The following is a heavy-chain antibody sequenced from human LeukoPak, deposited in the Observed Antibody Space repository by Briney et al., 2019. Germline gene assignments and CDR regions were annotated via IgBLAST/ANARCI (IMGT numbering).Heavy chain of an antibody. CDR2: ISGSGAST. D-gene: IGHD4-17*01. CDR3: AKGGIYGDFGTF. V-gene: IGHV3-23*01. Sequence: GGSLRLSCAASGLAFDHYAMSWVRQAPGKGLEWVSAISGSGASTYYADSLRGRFTIMRDNSQNTLYLHIKNLRAEDTAVYYCAKGGIYGDFGTFWGQGTLVAVSS. J-gene: IGHJ4*02. CDR1: GLAFDHYA.